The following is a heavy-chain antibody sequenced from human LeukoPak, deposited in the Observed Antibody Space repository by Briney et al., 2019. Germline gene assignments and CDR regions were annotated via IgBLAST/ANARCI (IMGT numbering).Heavy chain of an antibody. J-gene: IGHJ5*02. CDR2: INTNTGNP. V-gene: IGHV7-4-1*02. CDR1: GYTFTGYY. Sequence: ASVKVSCKASGYTFTGYYMHWVRQAPGQGLEWMGWINTNTGNPTYAQGFTGRFVFSLDTSVSTAYLQISSLKAEDTAVYYCARESGSYYWLYNWFDPWGQGTLVTVSS. D-gene: IGHD1-26*01. CDR3: ARESGSYYWLYNWFDP.